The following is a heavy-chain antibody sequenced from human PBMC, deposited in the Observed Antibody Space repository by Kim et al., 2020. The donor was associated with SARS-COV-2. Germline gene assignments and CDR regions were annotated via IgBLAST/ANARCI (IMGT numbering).Heavy chain of an antibody. V-gene: IGHV4-31*03. CDR3: ARVAPGYCSSTSCYRDYYYGMDV. Sequence: SETLSLTCTVSGGSISSGGYYWSWIRQHPGKGLEWIGYIYYSGSTYYNPSLKSRVTISVDTSKNQFSLKLSSVTAADTAVYYCARVAPGYCSSTSCYRDYYYGMDVWGQGTPVTVSS. D-gene: IGHD2-2*02. CDR2: IYYSGST. J-gene: IGHJ6*02. CDR1: GGSISSGGYY.